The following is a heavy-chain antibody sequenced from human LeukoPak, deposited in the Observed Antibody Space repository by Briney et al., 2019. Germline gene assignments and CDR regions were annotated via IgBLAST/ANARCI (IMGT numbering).Heavy chain of an antibody. Sequence: GGSLRLSCAASGFTFSSYAMSWVRQAPGKGLEWVSAISGSGGGTYYADSVKGRFTVSRDNSKNTLYLQMNSLRAEDTAVYYCATEEAIVVVPAAIQGEDYWGREPWSPSPQ. CDR2: ISGSGGGT. CDR1: GFTFSSYA. V-gene: IGHV3-23*01. CDR3: ATEEAIVVVPAAIQGEDY. D-gene: IGHD2-2*02. J-gene: IGHJ4*02.